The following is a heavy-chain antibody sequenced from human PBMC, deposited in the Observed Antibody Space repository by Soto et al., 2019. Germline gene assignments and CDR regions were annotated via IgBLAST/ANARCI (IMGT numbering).Heavy chain of an antibody. D-gene: IGHD1-26*01. CDR3: ARRYGGNFDY. CDR1: GGSISSGGYS. V-gene: IGHV4-30-2*02. Sequence: SETLSLTCAVSGGSISSGGYSWSWIRQPPGKGLEWIGYIYHSGSTNYNPSLKGRVTISVDTSKNQFSLKLSSVTAADTAVYYCARRYGGNFDYWGQGTLVTVSS. CDR2: IYHSGST. J-gene: IGHJ4*02.